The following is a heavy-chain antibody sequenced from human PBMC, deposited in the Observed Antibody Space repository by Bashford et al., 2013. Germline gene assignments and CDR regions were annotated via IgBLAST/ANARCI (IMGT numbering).Heavy chain of an antibody. Sequence: SETLSLTCVVSGGSITNNNWWSWVRQPPGKGLEWLGEIFHSGSTHYNPSLKSRVTISVDKSKNQVALQITSVTPDDTAVYYCARAHVSTWDLEYWGQGTPVTVSS. CDR2: IFHSGST. CDR3: ARAHVSTWDLEY. J-gene: IGHJ4*02. D-gene: IGHD1-26*01. V-gene: IGHV4-4*02. CDR1: GGSITNNNW.